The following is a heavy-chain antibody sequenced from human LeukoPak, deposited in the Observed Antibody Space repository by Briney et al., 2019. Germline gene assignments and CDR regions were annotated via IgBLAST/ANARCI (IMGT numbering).Heavy chain of an antibody. CDR1: GFTFSSYE. CDR2: ISSSSSPI. V-gene: IGHV3-48*01. J-gene: IGHJ4*02. D-gene: IGHD2-2*01. CDR3: ARHFCSSTSCSN. Sequence: GSLRLSCAASGFTFSSYEMNWVRQAPGKGPEGVSYISSSSSPIYYADSVKGRFTISRDNAKNSLYLQMNSLRTEDTAVYYCARHFCSSTSCSNWGQGTLVTVSS.